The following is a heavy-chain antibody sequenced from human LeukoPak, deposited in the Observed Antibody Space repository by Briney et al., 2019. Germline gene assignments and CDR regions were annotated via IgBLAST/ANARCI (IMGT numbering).Heavy chain of an antibody. J-gene: IGHJ5*02. Sequence: ASVKVSCKASGYIFSSYGISWVRQAPGQGLEWMGWISYNGNTDYTQKLQGRVTMTTDTSTSTAYMQLRSLRSDDTAVYYCAREWFGSNWFDPWGQGTLVTVSS. CDR1: GYIFSSYG. CDR3: AREWFGSNWFDP. D-gene: IGHD3-10*01. CDR2: ISYNGNT. V-gene: IGHV1-18*01.